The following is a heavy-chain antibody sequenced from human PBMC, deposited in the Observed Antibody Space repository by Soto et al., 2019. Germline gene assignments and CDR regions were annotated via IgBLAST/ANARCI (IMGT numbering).Heavy chain of an antibody. D-gene: IGHD2-15*01. J-gene: IGHJ6*02. Sequence: SETLSLTCSVSGYSVTSSDYYWAGIRQPPGKGLEWIGSMFYSGLTYYNPSLKSRVTLSVDTSKNQFSVRLNSVTAADTAVYYCAPLSVSLSGPYGIHVWGQGTTVTVSS. CDR3: APLSVSLSGPYGIHV. CDR2: MFYSGLT. CDR1: GYSVTSSDYY. V-gene: IGHV4-39*01.